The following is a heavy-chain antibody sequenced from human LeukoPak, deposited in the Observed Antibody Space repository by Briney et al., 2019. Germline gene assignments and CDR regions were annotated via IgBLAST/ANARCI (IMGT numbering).Heavy chain of an antibody. CDR1: GGSISSSSYY. D-gene: IGHD5-18*01. J-gene: IGHJ4*02. V-gene: IGHV4-39*07. CDR2: IYYSGST. CDR3: ASQGYSYELDY. Sequence: SETLSLTCTVSGGSISSSSYYWGWIRQPPGKGLEWIGSIYYSGSTYYNPSLKGRVTISVDTSKNQFSLKLSSVTAADTAVYYCASQGYSYELDYWGQGTLVTVSS.